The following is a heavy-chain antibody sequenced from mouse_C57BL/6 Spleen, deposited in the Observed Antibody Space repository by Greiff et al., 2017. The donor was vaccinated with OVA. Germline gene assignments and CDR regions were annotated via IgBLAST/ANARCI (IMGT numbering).Heavy chain of an antibody. V-gene: IGHV1-82*01. CDR1: GYAISSSW. D-gene: IGHD1-1*01. CDR3: ARYHYYGSSPYSFDY. CDR2: IYPGDGDT. J-gene: IGHJ2*01. Sequence: VQLQQSGPELVKPGASVTISCKASGYAISSSWMNWLKQRPGKGLEWIGRIYPGDGDTNYNGKFKGKATLTADKSSSTAYMQLSSLTSEDSAVYFGARYHYYGSSPYSFDYWGKGTTLTVSS.